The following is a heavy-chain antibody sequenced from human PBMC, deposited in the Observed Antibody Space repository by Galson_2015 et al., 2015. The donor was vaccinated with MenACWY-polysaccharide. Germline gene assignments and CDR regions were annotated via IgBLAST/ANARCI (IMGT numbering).Heavy chain of an antibody. CDR3: ANANWGLGAFDI. CDR2: ISWNSGSI. CDR1: GFTSDDYA. Sequence: SLRLSCAASGFTSDDYAMHWVRQVPGKGLEWVSGISWNSGSITYADSVKGRFTISRDNAKNSVYLQMSSLRAEDTALYYCANANWGLGAFDIWGQGTMVTVSS. V-gene: IGHV3-9*02. J-gene: IGHJ3*02. D-gene: IGHD7-27*01.